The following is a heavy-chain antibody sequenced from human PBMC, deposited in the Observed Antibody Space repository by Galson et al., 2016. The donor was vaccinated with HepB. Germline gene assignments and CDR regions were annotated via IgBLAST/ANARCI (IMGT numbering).Heavy chain of an antibody. CDR2: IDPSGGST. J-gene: IGHJ3*02. D-gene: IGHD3-16*01. V-gene: IGHV1-46*01. CDR1: GYTFISSY. CDR3: ATYVEAFDI. Sequence: SVKVSCKASGYTFISSYIHWVRQAPGQGLEWMGVIDPSGGSTTYTHKFQGRLSMTSDTSTATVYMEVSSLTFEDTAVYYCATYVEAFDIWGQGTMVTVSS.